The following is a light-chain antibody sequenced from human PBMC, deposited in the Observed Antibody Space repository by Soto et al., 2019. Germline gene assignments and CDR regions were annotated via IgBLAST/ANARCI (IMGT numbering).Light chain of an antibody. V-gene: IGLV2-14*03. CDR3: SSYTSSRTLV. CDR2: DVT. J-gene: IGLJ1*01. Sequence: QSALTQPASVSGSPGQSINISCTGTSSDVGAYNYVAWYQHHPGKVPKLMIYDVTNRPSGVSGRFSGSKSGNTASLTISGLQAEDEADYYCSSYTSSRTLVFGSGTKLTVL. CDR1: SSDVGAYNY.